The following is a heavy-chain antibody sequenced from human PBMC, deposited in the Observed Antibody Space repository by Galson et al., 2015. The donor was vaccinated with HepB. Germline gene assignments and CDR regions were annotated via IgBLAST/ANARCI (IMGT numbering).Heavy chain of an antibody. CDR1: YW. J-gene: IGHJ4*02. Sequence: YWMSWVRQAPGQGLEWMANIKQDGSEKYYVDSVKGRFTISRDNAKNSLYLQMNSLRAEDTAVYYCARVPRQFDYWGQGTLVTVSS. V-gene: IGHV3-7*01. CDR3: ARVPRQFDY. CDR2: IKQDGSEK.